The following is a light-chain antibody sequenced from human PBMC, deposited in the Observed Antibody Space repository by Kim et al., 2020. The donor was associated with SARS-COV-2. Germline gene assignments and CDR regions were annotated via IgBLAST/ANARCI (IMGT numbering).Light chain of an antibody. J-gene: IGKJ4*01. CDR3: QQYNNWPPLT. V-gene: IGKV3-15*01. CDR2: GAS. Sequence: SPGERATLSCRASQSVSSNLAWYQQKPGQAPRLLIYGASTRATGIPARFSGSGSGTEFTLTISSQQSEDFAVYYCQQYNNWPPLTFGGGTKVDIK. CDR1: QSVSSN.